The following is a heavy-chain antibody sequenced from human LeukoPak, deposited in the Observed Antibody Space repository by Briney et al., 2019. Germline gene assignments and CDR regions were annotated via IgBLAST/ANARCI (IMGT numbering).Heavy chain of an antibody. Sequence: GESLKISCKGSGYSFTSYWIGWVRRMPGKGLEWMGIIYPGDSDTRYSPSFQGQVTISADKSISTAYLQWSSLKASDSAIYYYARQLQYRSSWPFDYWGQGTLVTVSS. D-gene: IGHD6-13*01. CDR3: ARQLQYRSSWPFDY. V-gene: IGHV5-51*01. CDR1: GYSFTSYW. J-gene: IGHJ4*02. CDR2: IYPGDSDT.